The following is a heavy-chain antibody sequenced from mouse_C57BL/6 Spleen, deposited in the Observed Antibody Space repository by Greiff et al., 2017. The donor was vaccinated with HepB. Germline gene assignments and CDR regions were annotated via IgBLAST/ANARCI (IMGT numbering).Heavy chain of an antibody. J-gene: IGHJ1*03. CDR2: INPNNGGT. Sequence: VQLQQSGPELVKPGASVKIPCKASGYTFTDYNMDWVKQSHGKSLEWIGDINPNNGGTIYNQKFKGKATLTVDKSSSTAYMELRSLTSEDTAVYYCARYLYSNYDWYFDVWGTGTTVTVSS. CDR3: ARYLYSNYDWYFDV. CDR1: GYTFTDYN. D-gene: IGHD2-5*01. V-gene: IGHV1-18*01.